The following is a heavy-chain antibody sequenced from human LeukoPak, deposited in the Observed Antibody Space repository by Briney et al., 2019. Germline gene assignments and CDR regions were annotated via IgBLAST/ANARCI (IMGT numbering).Heavy chain of an antibody. D-gene: IGHD2-15*01. CDR2: ISNDGNT. V-gene: IGHV3-53*01. CDR1: GFTFSSYW. J-gene: IGHJ1*01. CDR3: ARDVYCSGGSCYQQ. Sequence: PGGSLRLSCAASGFTFSSYWMHWVRQAPGKGLEWVSVISNDGNTYYADSVKGRFTISRDISKNTLYPQMNSLRAEDTAVYYCARDVYCSGGSCYQQWGQGTLVTVSS.